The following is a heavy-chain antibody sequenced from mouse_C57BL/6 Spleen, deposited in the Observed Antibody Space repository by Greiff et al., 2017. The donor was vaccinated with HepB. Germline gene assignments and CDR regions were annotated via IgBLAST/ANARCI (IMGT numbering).Heavy chain of an antibody. D-gene: IGHD4-1*01. Sequence: EVQLVESEGGLVQPGSSMKLSCTASGFTFSDYYMAWVRQVPEKGLEWVANINYDGSSTYYLDSLKSRFIISRDNAKNILYLQMSSLNSEDTATYYGAIIWESDYYAIDYWGQGTSVTVAS. CDR2: INYDGSST. V-gene: IGHV5-16*01. CDR1: GFTFSDYY. J-gene: IGHJ4*01. CDR3: AIIWESDYYAIDY.